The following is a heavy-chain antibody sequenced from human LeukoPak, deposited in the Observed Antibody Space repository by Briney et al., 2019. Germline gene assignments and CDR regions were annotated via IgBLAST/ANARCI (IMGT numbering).Heavy chain of an antibody. Sequence: ASVKASCKASGYTFTSYGISWVRQAPGQGLEWMGWISAYNGNTNYAQKPQGRVTMTTDTSTSTAYMELRSLRSDDTAVYYCARDFVDFWSGYYTHLLDYWGQGTLVTVSS. V-gene: IGHV1-18*01. J-gene: IGHJ4*02. CDR1: GYTFTSYG. D-gene: IGHD3-3*01. CDR3: ARDFVDFWSGYYTHLLDY. CDR2: ISAYNGNT.